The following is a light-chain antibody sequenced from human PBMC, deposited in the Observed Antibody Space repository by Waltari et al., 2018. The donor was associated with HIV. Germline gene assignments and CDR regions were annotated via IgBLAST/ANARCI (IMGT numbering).Light chain of an antibody. J-gene: IGKJ3*01. CDR1: PSVSTN. V-gene: IGKV3-15*01. CDR3: QQYNNWPGIT. Sequence: IVMTQSPVTLSMSPGERATLSCRASPSVSTNLAWYQQQPGQAPRLLIYGAATGATGIPARFSGSGSGTEFTLTISSLQSEDFAVYYCQQYNNWPGITFGPGTKVDIK. CDR2: GAA.